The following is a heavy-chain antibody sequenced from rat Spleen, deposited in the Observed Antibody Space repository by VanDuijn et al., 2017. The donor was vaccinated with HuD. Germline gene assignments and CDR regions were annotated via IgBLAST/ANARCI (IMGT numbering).Heavy chain of an antibody. CDR3: ARHNYYDGYYPSFDY. Sequence: EVQLVESGGGLVQPGRSLKLSCVTSGFTFNYYWMTWIRQAPKKGLEWVAAIIYDGSRTYYRDSVKGRFTISRDNAKTTLYLQMDSLRSEDTATYYCARHNYYDGYYPSFDYWGQGVMVTVSS. CDR2: IIYDGSRT. CDR1: GFTFNYYW. V-gene: IGHV5-29*01. J-gene: IGHJ2*01. D-gene: IGHD1-12*03.